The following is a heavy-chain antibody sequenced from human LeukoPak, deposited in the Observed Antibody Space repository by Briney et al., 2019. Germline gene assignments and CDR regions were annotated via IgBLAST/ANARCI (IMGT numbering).Heavy chain of an antibody. V-gene: IGHV4-38-2*02. J-gene: IGHJ4*02. D-gene: IGHD4-17*01. CDR3: ARRDYGDYSGLDY. CDR2: IYHSGNT. Sequence: SETLSLTCSVSGYFISASYYWDWIRQPPGKGLEWIGSIYHSGNTYYNPSLKSRIIISLDTSKNQFSLNLSSVTAADTAVYYCARRDYGDYSGLDYWGQGTLVTVSS. CDR1: GYFISASYY.